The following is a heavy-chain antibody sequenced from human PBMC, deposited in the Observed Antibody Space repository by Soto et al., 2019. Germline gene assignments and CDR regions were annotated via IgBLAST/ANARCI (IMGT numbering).Heavy chain of an antibody. V-gene: IGHV4-59*08. D-gene: IGHD4-17*01. CDR1: GGSISSYY. CDR2: IYYSGST. CDR3: ARRYGVYFDY. J-gene: IGHJ4*02. Sequence: QVQLQESGTGLVKPSETLSLTCTVSGGSISSYYWSWIRQPPGKGLEWIGYIYYSGSTNYNPSLKSRVTMSVDTSKNQFSLKLSSVNAADTAVYYCARRYGVYFDYWGQGTLVTVSS.